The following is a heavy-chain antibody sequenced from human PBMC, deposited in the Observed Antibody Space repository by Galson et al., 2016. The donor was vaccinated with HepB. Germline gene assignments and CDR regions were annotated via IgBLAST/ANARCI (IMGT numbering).Heavy chain of an antibody. CDR2: ISGSGGST. D-gene: IGHD3-16*02. CDR3: AKDSDYVWGTHRLLDY. Sequence: SLRLSCAASGFIFSNYAMTWVRQAPGKGLEWVSSISGSGGSTYYADSVKGRLTISRDNSKNTLYLQMNSLRPEDTAVYYCAKDSDYVWGTHRLLDYWGQGTLVTVSS. J-gene: IGHJ4*02. CDR1: GFIFSNYA. V-gene: IGHV3-23*01.